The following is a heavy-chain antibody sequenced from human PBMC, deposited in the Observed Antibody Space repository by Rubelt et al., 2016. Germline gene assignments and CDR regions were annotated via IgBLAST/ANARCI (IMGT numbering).Heavy chain of an antibody. Sequence: VKGRFTISRDNAKNSLYLQMNSLRAEDTALYYCARGDYCRSTSCCLFYVYWGQGTLVTVSS. CDR3: ARGDYCRSTSCCLFYVY. V-gene: IGHV3-20*03. J-gene: IGHJ4*02. D-gene: IGHD2-2*01.